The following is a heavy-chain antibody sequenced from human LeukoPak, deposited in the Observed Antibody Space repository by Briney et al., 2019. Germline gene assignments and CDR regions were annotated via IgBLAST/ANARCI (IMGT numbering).Heavy chain of an antibody. CDR1: GFTFSSYS. CDR2: IYTGGTT. V-gene: IGHV3-53*01. J-gene: IGHJ3*01. Sequence: GGSLRLSCAASGFTFSSYSMNWVRQAPGKGLEWVSLIYTGGTTYYADSVKGRFTISRDNSKNTLYLQMNSLRAEDTALYYCVKDWYSSGWYAFDVWGQGTMVTVSS. CDR3: VKDWYSSGWYAFDV. D-gene: IGHD6-19*01.